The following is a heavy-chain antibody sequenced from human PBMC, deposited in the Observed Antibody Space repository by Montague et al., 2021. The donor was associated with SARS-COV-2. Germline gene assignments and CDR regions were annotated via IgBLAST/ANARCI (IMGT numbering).Heavy chain of an antibody. Sequence: SLRLSCAASGFTFNSYSMNWVRQAPGKGLEWVSSISSSSSYIYYADSVKGRFTISRDNAKNSLYLQMNSLRAEDTAVYYCARVGGMEYCSGGNCYLDYWGQGTLVTVSS. CDR3: ARVGGMEYCSGGNCYLDY. V-gene: IGHV3-21*01. J-gene: IGHJ4*02. CDR2: ISSSSSYI. CDR1: GFTFNSYS. D-gene: IGHD2-15*01.